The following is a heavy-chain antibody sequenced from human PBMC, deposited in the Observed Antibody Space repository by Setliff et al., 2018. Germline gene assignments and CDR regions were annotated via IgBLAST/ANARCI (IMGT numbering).Heavy chain of an antibody. V-gene: IGHV3-48*01. D-gene: IGHD3-22*01. Sequence: PGGSLRLSCAASGFTFSSYSMNWVRQAPGKGLEWGSYISSSSSTIYYPDSVKGRFTISRDKAHHSLFLQMNSLRAEDTAVYYCARLALTGYDSSGYYYALDYYYYMDVWGKGTTVTVSS. CDR3: ARLALTGYDSSGYYYALDYYYYMDV. CDR1: GFTFSSYS. J-gene: IGHJ6*03. CDR2: ISSSSSTI.